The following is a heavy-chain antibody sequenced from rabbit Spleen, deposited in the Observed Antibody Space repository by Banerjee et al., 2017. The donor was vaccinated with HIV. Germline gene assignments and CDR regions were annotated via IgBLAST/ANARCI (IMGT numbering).Heavy chain of an antibody. V-gene: IGHV1S45*01. D-gene: IGHD1-1*01. CDR1: GFSFSNKAV. CDR3: VRGASGSGYYSL. Sequence: QEQLVESGGGLVQPEGSLTLSCKASGFSFSNKAVMCWVRQAPGKGLVWIGCMNTGSDGATYYATWVNGRFTISSHNAQNTLYLQLNSLTAADTATYFCVRGASGSGYYSLWGQGTLVTVS. CDR2: MNTGSDGAT. J-gene: IGHJ4*01.